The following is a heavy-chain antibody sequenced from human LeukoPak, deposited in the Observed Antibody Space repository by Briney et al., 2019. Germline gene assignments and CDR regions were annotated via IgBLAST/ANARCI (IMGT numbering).Heavy chain of an antibody. CDR1: GFTLSSYS. CDR2: ISSGSTYI. CDR3: ARAGGITLVRGVIPGDYYYYYMDV. Sequence: GGSLRLSCAASGFTLSSYSMNWVRQAPGKGLEWVSSISSGSTYIYYADSLKGRFTISRDNAKNSLYLQMNSLRAEDTAVYYCARAGGITLVRGVIPGDYYYYYMDVWGKGTTVTISS. D-gene: IGHD3-10*01. V-gene: IGHV3-21*01. J-gene: IGHJ6*03.